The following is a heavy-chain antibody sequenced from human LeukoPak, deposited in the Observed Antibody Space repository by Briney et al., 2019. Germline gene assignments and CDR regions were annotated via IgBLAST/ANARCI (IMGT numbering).Heavy chain of an antibody. D-gene: IGHD3-10*01. J-gene: IGHJ5*02. V-gene: IGHV4-59*08. CDR1: GGSISSYY. CDR2: IYYSGST. CDR3: ARGRDYYGSGSYSTTYNWFDP. Sequence: SETLSLTCTVSGGSISSYYWSWIRQPPGKGLEWIGYIYYSGSTNYNPSLKSRVTISVDTSKNQFSLKLSSVTAADTAVYYCARGRDYYGSGSYSTTYNWFDPWGQGTLVTVSS.